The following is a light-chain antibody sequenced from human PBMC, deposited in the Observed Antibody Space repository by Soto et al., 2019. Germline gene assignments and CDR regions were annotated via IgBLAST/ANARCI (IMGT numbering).Light chain of an antibody. CDR2: AVS. CDR1: QSISSY. CDR3: QQSHRAPLT. Sequence: DVQMTQSPSSLSASIGDRVTITCRASQSISSYLNWYQQKPGRAPRLLIYAVSILQSGVPSRFSGSGSGIDFTLTISGLQPEYFAVYYCQQSHRAPLTFGGGTTVEIK. V-gene: IGKV1-39*01. J-gene: IGKJ4*01.